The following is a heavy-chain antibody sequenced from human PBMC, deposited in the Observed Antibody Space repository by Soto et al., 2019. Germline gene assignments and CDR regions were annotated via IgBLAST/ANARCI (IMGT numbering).Heavy chain of an antibody. CDR3: AKAGSGSNYDFWSGYLPPGFDY. CDR2: ISNSGST. V-gene: IGHV4-61*01. CDR1: GGSISSGCYY. J-gene: IGHJ4*02. D-gene: IGHD3-3*01. Sequence: SETLSLTCTFSGGSISSGCYYWSWIRQKRGKGLEWIRYISNSGSTDFNPSIKSRVTVSMDTSKSQFSLRLTSVTAADTAFYYCAKAGSGSNYDFWSGYLPPGFDYWGQGTLVTVSS.